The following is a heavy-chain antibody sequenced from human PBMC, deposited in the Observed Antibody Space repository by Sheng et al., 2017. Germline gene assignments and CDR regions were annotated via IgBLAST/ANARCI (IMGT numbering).Heavy chain of an antibody. CDR2: IYSGGTT. D-gene: IGHD2-2*01. CDR3: ARGGCSSTTCYAFDI. CDR1: GFTVSSNY. V-gene: IGHV3-53*02. Sequence: EVQLVETGGGLIQPGGSLRLSCAASGFTVSSNYMTWVRQAPGKGLEWVSVIYSGGTTYYADSVKGRLTISRDNSKNTLYLQMNSLRAEDTAVYYCARGGCSSTTCYAFDIWGQGTMVTVSS. J-gene: IGHJ3*02.